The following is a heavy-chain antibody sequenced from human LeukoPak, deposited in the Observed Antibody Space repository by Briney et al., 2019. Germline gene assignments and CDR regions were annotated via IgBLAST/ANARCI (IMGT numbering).Heavy chain of an antibody. D-gene: IGHD4/OR15-4a*01. J-gene: IGHJ4*02. CDR2: INHSGST. CDR3: AREVLLDY. Sequence: PSETLSLTCAVYGGSFSGYYWSWIRQPPGKGLEWIGEINHSGSTNYNPSLKSRVTISVDTSKNQFSLKLRSVTAADTAVYYCAREVLLDYWGQGTLVTVSS. V-gene: IGHV4-34*01. CDR1: GGSFSGYY.